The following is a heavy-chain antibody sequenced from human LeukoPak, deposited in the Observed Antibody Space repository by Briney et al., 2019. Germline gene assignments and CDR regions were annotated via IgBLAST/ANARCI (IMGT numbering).Heavy chain of an antibody. J-gene: IGHJ4*02. CDR2: INHSGST. Sequence: SETLSLTCAVYGGSFSGYYWSWIRQPPGKGLEWIGEINHSGSTNYNPSLKSRVTISVDTSKNQFSLKLSSVTAADTAVYYCARHSPMYYYGSGSPPSLIDYWGQGTLVTVSS. D-gene: IGHD3-10*01. CDR3: ARHSPMYYYGSGSPPSLIDY. CDR1: GGSFSGYY. V-gene: IGHV4-34*01.